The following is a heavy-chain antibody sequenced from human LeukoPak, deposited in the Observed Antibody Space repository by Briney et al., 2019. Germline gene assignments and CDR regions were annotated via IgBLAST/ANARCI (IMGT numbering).Heavy chain of an antibody. V-gene: IGHV3-48*03. J-gene: IGHJ4*02. Sequence: GGSLRLSCAASGLTFSSYEMNWVRQAPGKGLGWISYISSASNMIYYAESVKGRFTISRDNAKNSLYLQMNSLRAEDTAVYYCATASGSWYRYYFDSWGQGILVTVSS. CDR3: ATASGSWYRYYFDS. CDR2: ISSASNMI. CDR1: GLTFSSYE. D-gene: IGHD6-13*01.